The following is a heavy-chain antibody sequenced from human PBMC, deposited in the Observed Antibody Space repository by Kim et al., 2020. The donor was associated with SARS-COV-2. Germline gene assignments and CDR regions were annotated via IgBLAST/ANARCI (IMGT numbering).Heavy chain of an antibody. V-gene: IGHV3-9*01. Sequence: YADSVKGRFTISRDNAKNSLYLQMNSLRAEDTALYYCANSDYDSSGYSNYWGQGTLVTVSS. CDR3: ANSDYDSSGYSNY. J-gene: IGHJ4*02. D-gene: IGHD3-22*01.